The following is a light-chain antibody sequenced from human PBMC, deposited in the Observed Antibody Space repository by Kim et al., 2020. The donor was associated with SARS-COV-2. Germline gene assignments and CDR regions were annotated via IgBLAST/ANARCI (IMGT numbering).Light chain of an antibody. CDR3: QSADNSGTYRWV. V-gene: IGLV3-25*03. J-gene: IGLJ3*02. CDR1: AMPIQF. Sequence: PGQTATITCSGDAMPIQFSFWYQQRAGQAPLLIIYKDNQRPSGIPERFSGSSSGTIATLTISGVQAEDEADYYCQSADNSGTYRWVFGGGTKLTVL. CDR2: KDN.